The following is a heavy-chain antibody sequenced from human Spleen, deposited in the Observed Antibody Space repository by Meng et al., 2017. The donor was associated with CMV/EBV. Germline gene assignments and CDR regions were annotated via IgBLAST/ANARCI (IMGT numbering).Heavy chain of an antibody. D-gene: IGHD2-2*01. V-gene: IGHV4-34*01. CDR1: GGSFSGYY. Sequence: SDTLSLTCAVYGGSFSGYYWSWIRQPPGKGLEWIGEINHSGSTNYNPSLKSRVTISVDTSKNQFSLKLSSVTAADTAVYYCARGVIGYCSSTSCSEGWFDPWGQGTLVTVSS. CDR3: ARGVIGYCSSTSCSEGWFDP. J-gene: IGHJ5*02. CDR2: INHSGST.